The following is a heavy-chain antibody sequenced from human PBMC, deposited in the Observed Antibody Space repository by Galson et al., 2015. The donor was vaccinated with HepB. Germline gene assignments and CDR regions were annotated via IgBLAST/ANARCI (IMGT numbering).Heavy chain of an antibody. CDR3: ARGFYDGSAMDV. D-gene: IGHD3-22*01. CDR1: GDSVSNHNAA. CDR2: TFYRSKWGY. V-gene: IGHV6-1*01. J-gene: IGHJ6*02. Sequence: CAISGDSVSNHNAAWNWIRQSPARGLEWLGRTFYRSKWGYEYAASVKSRITINPDTSKNQFSLQLNSVTPEDTAVYYCARGFYDGSAMDVWGQGTTVTVSS.